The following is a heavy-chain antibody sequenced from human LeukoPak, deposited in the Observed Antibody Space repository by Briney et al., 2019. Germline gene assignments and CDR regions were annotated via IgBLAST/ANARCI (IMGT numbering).Heavy chain of an antibody. CDR2: IRSKALGGIP. CDR3: SRALTESGAKYYSDS. V-gene: IGHV3-49*04. D-gene: IGHD4/OR15-4a*01. J-gene: IGHJ4*02. Sequence: GGSLRLSCTASGFTFGYYAMSWVRQAPGKGLEWVNLIRSKALGGIPESGAYVKGRFTVSRDDSQRIAYLQMNSLKTEDTAVYYCSRALTESGAKYYSDSWGQGTLVTVSS. CDR1: GFTFGYYA.